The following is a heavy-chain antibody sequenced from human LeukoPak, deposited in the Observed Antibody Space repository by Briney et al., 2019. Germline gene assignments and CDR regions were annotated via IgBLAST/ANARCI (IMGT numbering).Heavy chain of an antibody. CDR3: AKHHGNFWSGYYIY. J-gene: IGHJ4*02. D-gene: IGHD3-3*01. V-gene: IGHV4-38-2*01. CDR1: GYSIRSGYY. Sequence: SETLSLTCAVSGYSIRSGYYWGWIRQPPGKGLEWIGSMFHSGSTYYNPSLKSRVTISVDTSKNQSSLKLTSVTAAKTAVYYCAKHHGNFWSGYYIYWGQGILVAVSS. CDR2: MFHSGST.